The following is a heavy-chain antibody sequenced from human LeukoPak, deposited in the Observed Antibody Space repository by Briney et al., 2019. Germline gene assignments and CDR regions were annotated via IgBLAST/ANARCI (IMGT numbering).Heavy chain of an antibody. CDR3: ARHQRGYYYGWPSKFDY. V-gene: IGHV4-38-2*02. CDR2: IYHSGST. D-gene: IGHD3-10*01. CDR1: GYSISSGYY. J-gene: IGHJ4*02. Sequence: SETLSLTCTVSGYSISSGYYWGWIRQPPGKGLEWIGSIYHSGSTYYNPSLKSRVTISVDTSKNQFSLKLSSVTAADTAVYYCARHQRGYYYGWPSKFDYWGQGTLVTVSS.